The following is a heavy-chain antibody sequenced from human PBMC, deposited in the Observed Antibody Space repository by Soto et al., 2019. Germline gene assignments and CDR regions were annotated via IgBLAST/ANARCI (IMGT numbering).Heavy chain of an antibody. CDR3: ARAVIINPTVAPFDY. V-gene: IGHV4-30-4*01. D-gene: IGHD5-12*01. J-gene: IGHJ4*02. Sequence: QVQLQESGPGLVKPSQTLSLTCTVSGGSISSGDYYWSWIRQPPGKGLEWIGYIYYTGSTSYNPTLTSRVTISVDTSKNQFSLKLSSVTAADTAVYYCARAVIINPTVAPFDYWGQGTLVTVSS. CDR2: IYYTGST. CDR1: GGSISSGDYY.